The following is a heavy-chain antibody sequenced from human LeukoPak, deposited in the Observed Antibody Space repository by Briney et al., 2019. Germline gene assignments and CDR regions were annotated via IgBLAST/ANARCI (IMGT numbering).Heavy chain of an antibody. J-gene: IGHJ4*02. D-gene: IGHD2-15*01. CDR1: GGSFSGYY. CDR3: ASEVGYCSGGSCYYFDY. Sequence: SETLSLTCAVYGGSFSGYYWSWIRQPPGKGLEWIGEINHSGSTNYSPPLKRRVTISVDTSKNQFSLKLSSVTAADTAVYYCASEVGYCSGGSCYYFDYWGQGTLVTVSS. V-gene: IGHV4-34*01. CDR2: INHSGST.